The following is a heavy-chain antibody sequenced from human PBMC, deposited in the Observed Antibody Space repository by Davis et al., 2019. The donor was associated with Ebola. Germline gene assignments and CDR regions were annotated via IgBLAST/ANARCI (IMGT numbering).Heavy chain of an antibody. V-gene: IGHV3-30-3*01. CDR1: GFTFSSYA. CDR3: ARDLVGATSIYYYYGMDV. J-gene: IGHJ6*02. Sequence: GESLRLSCAASGFTFSSYAMHWVRQAPGKGLEWVAVISYDGSNKYYADSVKGRFTISRDNSKNTLYLQMNSLRAEDTAVYYCARDLVGATSIYYYYGMDVWGQGTTVTVSS. CDR2: ISYDGSNK. D-gene: IGHD1-26*01.